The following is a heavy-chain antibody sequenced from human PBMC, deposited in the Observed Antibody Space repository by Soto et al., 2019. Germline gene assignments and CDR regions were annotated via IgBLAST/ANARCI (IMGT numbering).Heavy chain of an antibody. D-gene: IGHD3-22*01. Sequence: SSYGMHWVRQAPGKGLEWVAVIWYDGSNKYYADSVKGRFTISRDNSKNTLYLQMNSLRAEDTAVYYCARSYYYDSSGYYRSFFQHWGQGTLVTVSS. CDR1: SSYG. CDR3: ARSYYYDSSGYYRSFFQH. J-gene: IGHJ1*01. V-gene: IGHV3-33*01. CDR2: IWYDGSNK.